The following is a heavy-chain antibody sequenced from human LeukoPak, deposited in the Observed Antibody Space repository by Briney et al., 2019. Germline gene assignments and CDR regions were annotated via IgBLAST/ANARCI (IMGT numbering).Heavy chain of an antibody. J-gene: IGHJ4*02. V-gene: IGHV3-33*01. CDR2: IWYDGSNK. CDR3: ARDPGVVVTAMSVDY. Sequence: GGSLRLSCAASGFTFSSYGMHWVRQAPGKGLEWVAVIWYDGSNKYYADSVKGRFTISRANSKNTLYLQMNSLRAEDTAVYYCARDPGVVVTAMSVDYWGQGTLVTVSS. D-gene: IGHD2-21*02. CDR1: GFTFSSYG.